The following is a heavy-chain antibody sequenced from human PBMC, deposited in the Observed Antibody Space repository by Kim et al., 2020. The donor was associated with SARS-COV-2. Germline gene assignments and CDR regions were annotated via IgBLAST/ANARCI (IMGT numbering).Heavy chain of an antibody. CDR3: ANIRRDGSYGRFTLTTPPDAFDI. CDR1: GFTFSSYA. J-gene: IGHJ3*02. V-gene: IGHV3-23*01. D-gene: IGHD1-26*01. CDR2: ISGSGGST. Sequence: GGSLRLSCAASGFTFSSYAMSWVRQAPGKGLEWVEAISGSGGSTYYADSVKGRFTISRDNSKNTLYLQMNSLRAEDTAVYYCANIRRDGSYGRFTLTTPPDAFDIWGQGTMVTVSS.